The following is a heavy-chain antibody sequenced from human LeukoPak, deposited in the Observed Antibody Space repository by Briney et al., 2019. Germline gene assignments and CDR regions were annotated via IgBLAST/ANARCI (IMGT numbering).Heavy chain of an antibody. CDR1: GYSFTSYW. CDR3: ARLSYSHAPGD. CDR2: IYPVDSDT. Sequence: RGESLKISCKGSGYSFTSYWIAWVRQMPGKGLEWMGMIYPVDSDTRYSPSFQDQLTISADKSISTAYLQWSSLKASDTAMYYCARLSYSHAPGDWGQGTLNTVSS. J-gene: IGHJ4*02. D-gene: IGHD2-15*01. V-gene: IGHV5-51*01.